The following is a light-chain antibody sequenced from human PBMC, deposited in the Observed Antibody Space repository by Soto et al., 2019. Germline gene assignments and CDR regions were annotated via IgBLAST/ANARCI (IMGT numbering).Light chain of an antibody. CDR1: SSNIGINA. CDR2: DNN. CDR3: ASWDDSLNGLL. V-gene: IGLV1-44*01. Sequence: QSVLTQPPSASGTPGQRVTISCSGSSSNIGINAVNWYQQLPGTAPKLLMNDNNQRPSGVPDRVSGSKSGTSASLAISGLQSDDEADYYCASWDDSLNGLLFGTGTKLTVL. J-gene: IGLJ1*01.